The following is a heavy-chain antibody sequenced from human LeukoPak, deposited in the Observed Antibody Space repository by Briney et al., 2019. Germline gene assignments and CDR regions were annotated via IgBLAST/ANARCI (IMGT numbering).Heavy chain of an antibody. CDR3: ASRINYDILTGYYSKFDY. D-gene: IGHD3-9*01. CDR1: GGSISSSSYS. J-gene: IGHJ4*02. CDR2: FDYDGST. Sequence: SETLSLTCTVSGGSISSSSYSWGWIRQPPGKGLEWIGSFDYDGSTYYNPSLKSRVTISVDTSKNQFSLKLSPVTAADTAVYYCASRINYDILTGYYSKFDYWGQGTLVTVSS. V-gene: IGHV4-39*01.